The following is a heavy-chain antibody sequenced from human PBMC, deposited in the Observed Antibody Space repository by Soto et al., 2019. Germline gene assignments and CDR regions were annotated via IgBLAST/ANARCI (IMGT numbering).Heavy chain of an antibody. V-gene: IGHV3-30*03. D-gene: IGHD3-16*01. CDR3: GKADGAYDGGVDF. Sequence: QVQLVESGGGEVQPGRSLRLSCAASGFVLSHYGMHWVRQAPGKGLEWVAVISCDGKNKYYADSVKGRFTISKDSSKSTLYLQMNSLRAEDTALYYCGKADGAYDGGVDFWCQGTLVTVSS. CDR1: GFVLSHYG. J-gene: IGHJ4*02. CDR2: ISCDGKNK.